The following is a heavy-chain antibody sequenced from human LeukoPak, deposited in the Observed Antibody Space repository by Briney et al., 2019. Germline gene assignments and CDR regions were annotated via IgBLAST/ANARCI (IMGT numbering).Heavy chain of an antibody. Sequence: GGSLRPSCAASGFTFSEYYMSCIRQAPGKGLGWGSYISSIGSTIYYAHSVKGRFTISRDNAKNSLYLQMTGLRAEDTAVYYCAGDWVVGANDAFDIWGQGTMVTVSS. CDR3: AGDWVVGANDAFDI. D-gene: IGHD1-26*01. J-gene: IGHJ3*02. V-gene: IGHV3-11*04. CDR1: GFTFSEYY. CDR2: ISSIGSTI.